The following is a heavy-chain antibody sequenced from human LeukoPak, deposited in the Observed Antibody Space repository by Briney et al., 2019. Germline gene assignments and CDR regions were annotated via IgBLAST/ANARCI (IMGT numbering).Heavy chain of an antibody. CDR1: GGSISSYY. CDR2: IYYSGST. CDR3: ARDAGKAAAGTGYYYYYMDV. V-gene: IGHV4-59*01. Sequence: PSETLSLTCTVSGGSISSYYWSWIRQPPGKGLEWIGYIYYSGSTNYNPSLKSRVTISVDTSKNQFSLKLSSVTAADTAVYYCARDAGKAAAGTGYYYYYMDVWGKGTTVTISS. D-gene: IGHD6-13*01. J-gene: IGHJ6*03.